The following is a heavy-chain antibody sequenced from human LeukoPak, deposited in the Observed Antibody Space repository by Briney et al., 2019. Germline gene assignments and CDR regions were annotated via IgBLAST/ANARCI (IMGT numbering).Heavy chain of an antibody. D-gene: IGHD5-12*01. V-gene: IGHV3-23*01. CDR1: GFSFSNYA. CDR2: IVSSSGST. CDR3: AKGAYDYVELGYFDY. J-gene: IGHJ4*02. Sequence: GGSLRLSCAASGFSFSNYAMSWVRQAPGKGLEWVSLIVSSSGSTFYADSVKGRFTISRDNSKNTLYLQMNSLRAEDTAVYYCAKGAYDYVELGYFDYWGQGTLVTVSS.